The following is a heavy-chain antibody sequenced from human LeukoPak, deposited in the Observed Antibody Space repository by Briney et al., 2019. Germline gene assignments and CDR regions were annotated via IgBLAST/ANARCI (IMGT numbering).Heavy chain of an antibody. CDR2: INQNGSEK. V-gene: IGHV3-7*01. CDR1: GYTFSTYW. Sequence: PPGGSLRLSCAASGYTFSTYWMNWVRQAPGKGLEWVANINQNGSEKYYVDSVRGRFTISRDNAKNSLYLQTNRLRAEDTAVYYCARLVAPFYYYIDVWGKGTTVTVSS. D-gene: IGHD2-15*01. J-gene: IGHJ6*03. CDR3: ARLVAPFYYYIDV.